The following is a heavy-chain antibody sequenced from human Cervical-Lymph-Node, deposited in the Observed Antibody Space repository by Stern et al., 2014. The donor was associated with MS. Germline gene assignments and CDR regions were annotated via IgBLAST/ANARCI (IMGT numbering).Heavy chain of an antibody. CDR1: GFALRSYG. J-gene: IGHJ6*02. Sequence: QVQLVESGGGVVQPGRSLRLSCAASGFALRSYGMHWVRQAPGQGLEWVAVISNDGNEKYYADSVKGRFTISRDNSKNTLSLQMNSLKTEDTAVYYCAKDRLFCSGGGCYAMDVWGQGTTVTVSS. V-gene: IGHV3-30*18. D-gene: IGHD2-15*01. CDR3: AKDRLFCSGGGCYAMDV. CDR2: ISNDGNEK.